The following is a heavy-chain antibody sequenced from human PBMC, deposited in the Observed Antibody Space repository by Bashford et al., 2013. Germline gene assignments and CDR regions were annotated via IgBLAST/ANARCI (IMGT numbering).Heavy chain of an antibody. V-gene: IGHV1-3*01. CDR2: SQRWQWVT. J-gene: IGHJ4*01. D-gene: IGHD2-15*01. CDR1: GGTFTSYA. CDR3: APQVSSELRKH. Sequence: ASVKVSCKASGGTFTSYAMHWVRQAPGQRLEWMGWSQRWQWVTQNNSQKFQGRVTITRDTSASTAYMELSSLRSEDTAIYYCAPQVSSELRKHWGHGTLVTVSS.